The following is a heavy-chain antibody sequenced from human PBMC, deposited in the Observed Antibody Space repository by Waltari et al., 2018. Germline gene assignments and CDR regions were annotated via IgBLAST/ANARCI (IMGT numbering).Heavy chain of an antibody. J-gene: IGHJ5*01. CDR1: GYSFTSRD. CDR2: KTPNTGNR. V-gene: IGHV1-8*01. D-gene: IGHD1-26*01. Sequence: QVRLVQSGAEVKEPGASVKVACKASGYSFTSRDINWVRQAPGQGLEWMGWKTPNTGNRDYAQKFQGRFTITTDTSISTAYMELTSLTSGDTAIYFCARGGSYSNWFDSWGQGTLVTVSS. CDR3: ARGGSYSNWFDS.